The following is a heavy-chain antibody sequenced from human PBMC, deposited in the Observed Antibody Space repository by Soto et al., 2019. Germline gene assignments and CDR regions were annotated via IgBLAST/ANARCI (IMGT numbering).Heavy chain of an antibody. D-gene: IGHD6-13*01. CDR1: GFTFSSYA. V-gene: IGHV3-23*01. CDR2: ISGSGGST. J-gene: IGHJ6*02. CDR3: AKVGPRIARDYYYGMDV. Sequence: GSLRLSCAASGFTFSSYAMSWVRQAPGKGLEWVSAISGSGGSTYYADSVKGRFTISRDNSKNTLYLQMNSLRAEDTAVYYCAKVGPRIARDYYYGMDVWGQGTTVTVSS.